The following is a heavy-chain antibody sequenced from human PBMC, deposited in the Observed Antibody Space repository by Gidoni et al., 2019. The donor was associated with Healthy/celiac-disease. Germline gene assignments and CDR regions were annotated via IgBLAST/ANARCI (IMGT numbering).Heavy chain of an antibody. V-gene: IGHV3-23*01. CDR2: IRGSGGST. CDR3: AKDLWNRRGYLDAFDI. D-gene: IGHD3-3*01. CDR1: GFTFRSYA. J-gene: IGHJ3*02. Sequence: EVQLLESGGGLVQPGGSLRLSCAASGFTFRSYAMSWVRQAPGKGLEWFSAIRGSGGSTYYADSVKGRFTISRDNSKNTLYLQMNSLRAEDTAVYYCAKDLWNRRGYLDAFDIWGQGTMVTVSS.